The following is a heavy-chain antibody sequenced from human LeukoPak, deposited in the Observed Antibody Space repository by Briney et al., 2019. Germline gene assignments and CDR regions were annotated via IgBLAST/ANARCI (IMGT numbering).Heavy chain of an antibody. Sequence: GGSLRLSCAASGFTFSSYSMNWVRQAPGKGLEWVSYISSSSSSTIYYADSVKGRFTISRDNAKNSLYLQMNSLRDEDTAVYYCARDLFGVMGWFDPWGQGTLVTVSS. D-gene: IGHD3-3*01. V-gene: IGHV3-48*02. CDR3: ARDLFGVMGWFDP. J-gene: IGHJ5*02. CDR1: GFTFSSYS. CDR2: ISSSSSSTI.